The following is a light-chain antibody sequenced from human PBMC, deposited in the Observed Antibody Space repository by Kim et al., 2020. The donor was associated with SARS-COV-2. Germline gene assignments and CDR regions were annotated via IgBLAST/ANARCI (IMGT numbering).Light chain of an antibody. CDR3: QKYNTAPWT. CDR2: AAT. V-gene: IGKV1-27*01. CDR1: QGISSY. Sequence: DIQMTQSPSSLSASVGDGVTISCRASQGISSYLAWYQQKPEEPPKLLIYAATTLQFGVSTRLSGSGSGTDFTLTISDLQPEDVATYYCQKYNTAPWTFGQGTKVDIK. J-gene: IGKJ1*01.